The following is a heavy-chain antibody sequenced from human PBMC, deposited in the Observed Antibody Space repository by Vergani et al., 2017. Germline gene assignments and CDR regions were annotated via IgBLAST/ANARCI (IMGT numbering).Heavy chain of an antibody. V-gene: IGHV1-69*01. CDR1: GGTFSSYA. CDR2: IIPIFGTA. Sequence: QVQLVQSGAEVKKPGSSVKVSCKASGGTFSSYAISWVRQAPGQGLEWMGGIIPIFGTANYAQKFQGRVTITADESTSTAYMELSSLRSEDTAVYFCASRDSIGLADAFDIWGQGTMVTVSS. CDR3: ASRDSIGLADAFDI. J-gene: IGHJ3*02. D-gene: IGHD3-10*01.